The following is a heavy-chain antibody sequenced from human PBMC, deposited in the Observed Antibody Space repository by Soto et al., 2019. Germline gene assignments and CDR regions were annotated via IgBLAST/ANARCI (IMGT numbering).Heavy chain of an antibody. CDR1: GFTFDTYG. V-gene: IGHV3-30-3*01. D-gene: IGHD1-1*01. CDR3: ARVTPLNNLYYFSGLDF. J-gene: IGHJ6*04. CDR2: ISYEGSNT. Sequence: PGGSLRLSCVASGFTFDTYGIHWVRQAPGKGLQWVALISYEGSNTYYADSVRGRFTISRDNSKNALYLQMNTLRPEDTGVYYCARVTPLNNLYYFSGLDFWGEGTSVTVSS.